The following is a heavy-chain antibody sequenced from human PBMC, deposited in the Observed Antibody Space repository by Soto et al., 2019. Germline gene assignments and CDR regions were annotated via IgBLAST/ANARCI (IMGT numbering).Heavy chain of an antibody. CDR2: ISGSGGST. CDR3: AKEEADYGSGSYYNVYYYYYGMDV. Sequence: EVQLLESGGGLVQPGGSLRLSCAASGFTFSSYAMSWVRQAPGKGLEWVSAISGSGGSTYYADSVKGRFTISRDNSKNTLYLQMNSLRAEDTAVYYCAKEEADYGSGSYYNVYYYYYGMDVWGQGTTVTVSS. V-gene: IGHV3-23*01. CDR1: GFTFSSYA. J-gene: IGHJ6*02. D-gene: IGHD3-10*01.